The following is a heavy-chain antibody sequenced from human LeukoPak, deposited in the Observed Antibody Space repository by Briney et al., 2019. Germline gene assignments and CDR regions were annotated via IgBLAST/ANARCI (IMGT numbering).Heavy chain of an antibody. D-gene: IGHD3-10*01. Sequence: PGGSLRLSCAASGFTFDDYGMSWVRQAPGKGLEWVSGINWNGGSTGYADSVKGRFTISRDNAKNSLYLQMNSLRAEDTALYYCARDPGAGTVRGYIDYWGQGTLVTVSS. J-gene: IGHJ4*02. V-gene: IGHV3-20*04. CDR2: INWNGGST. CDR3: ARDPGAGTVRGYIDY. CDR1: GFTFDDYG.